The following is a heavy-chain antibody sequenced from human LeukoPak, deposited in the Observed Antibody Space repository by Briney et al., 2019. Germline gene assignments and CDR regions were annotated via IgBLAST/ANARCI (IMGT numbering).Heavy chain of an antibody. J-gene: IGHJ4*02. CDR2: IWYDGSNK. V-gene: IGHV3-33*06. D-gene: IGHD6-19*01. CDR1: GFTFSSYA. CDR3: AKDSNGWYQRGSNYFDY. Sequence: GRSLRLSCAASGFTFSSYAMHWVRQAPGKGLEWVAVIWYDGSNKYYADSVKGRFTISRDNSKNTLYLQMNSLRAEDTAEYYCAKDSNGWYQRGSNYFDYWGQGTLVTVSS.